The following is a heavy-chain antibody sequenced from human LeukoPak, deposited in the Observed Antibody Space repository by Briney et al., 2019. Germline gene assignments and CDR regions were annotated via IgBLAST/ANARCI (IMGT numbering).Heavy chain of an antibody. CDR1: GGTFSSYS. D-gene: IGHD6-19*01. CDR3: ARASIAVAGPSPFDY. J-gene: IGHJ4*02. V-gene: IGHV1-18*01. CDR2: ISAYNGNT. Sequence: AASVKVSFKASGGTFSSYSISWVRQAPGQGLEWMGWISAYNGNTNYAQKLQGRVTMTTDTSTSTAYMELRRLRSDDTAVYYCARASIAVAGPSPFDYWGQGTLVTVSS.